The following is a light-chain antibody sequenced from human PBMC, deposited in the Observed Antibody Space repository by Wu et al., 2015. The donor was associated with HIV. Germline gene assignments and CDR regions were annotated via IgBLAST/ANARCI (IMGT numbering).Light chain of an antibody. CDR1: ERIPTR. CDR2: EAS. J-gene: IGKJ1*01. Sequence: ILMTQSPSTLAASVGDRVTITCRASERIPTRLAWYQQKPGKAPKLLIYEASSLESGVSSRFSGSGSGTEFTPTIRSLQPDDFATYYCQHYYTYSTWTFGQGTKVEIK. V-gene: IGKV1-5*03. CDR3: QHYYTYSTWT.